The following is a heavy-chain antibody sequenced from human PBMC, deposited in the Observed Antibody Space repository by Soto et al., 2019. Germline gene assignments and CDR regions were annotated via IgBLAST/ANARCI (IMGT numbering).Heavy chain of an antibody. CDR3: AKESYYDSSDYNAFHI. CDR2: ISYDGSDK. Sequence: GGSLRLSCAASGFTFSTYGMHCVRHSPGKGLEWVAVISYDGSDKYYADSVKGRFTISRDSSKNMLYLQMNSLRAEDTAIYYCAKESYYDSSDYNAFHIWGQGTIVTVS. V-gene: IGHV3-30*18. D-gene: IGHD3-22*01. CDR1: GFTFSTYG. J-gene: IGHJ3*02.